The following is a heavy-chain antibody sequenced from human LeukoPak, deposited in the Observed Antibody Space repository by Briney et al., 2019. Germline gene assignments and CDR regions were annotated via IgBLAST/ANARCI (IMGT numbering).Heavy chain of an antibody. Sequence: GGSLRLSRAASGFTFSSYWMHWVRQAPGKGLVWVSRINSDGSSTSYADSVKGRFTISRDNAKNTLYLQMNSLRAEDTAVYYCARVAGGYCSGGSCYCDYWGQGTLVTVSS. D-gene: IGHD2-15*01. CDR3: ARVAGGYCSGGSCYCDY. J-gene: IGHJ4*03. CDR2: INSDGSST. V-gene: IGHV3-74*01. CDR1: GFTFSSYW.